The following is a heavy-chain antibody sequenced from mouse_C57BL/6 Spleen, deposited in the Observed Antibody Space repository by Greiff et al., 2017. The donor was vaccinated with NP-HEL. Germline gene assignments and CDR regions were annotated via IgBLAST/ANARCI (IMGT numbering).Heavy chain of an antibody. CDR1: GYSITSGYY. CDR2: ISYDGSN. J-gene: IGHJ1*03. CDR3: ARDRHFDV. V-gene: IGHV3-6*01. Sequence: DVQLQESGPGLVKPSQSLSLTCSVTGYSITSGYYWNWIRQFPGNKLEWMGYISYDGSNNYNPSLKNRISITRDTSKNQFFLKLNSVTTEDTATYYCARDRHFDVWGTGTTVTVSS.